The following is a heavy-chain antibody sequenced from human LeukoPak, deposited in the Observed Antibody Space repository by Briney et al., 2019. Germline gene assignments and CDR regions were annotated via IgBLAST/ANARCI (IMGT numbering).Heavy chain of an antibody. V-gene: IGHV1-2*02. D-gene: IGHD1-26*01. CDR1: GYTFTGYY. CDR3: ARNLELLGWVVY. J-gene: IGHJ4*02. CDR2: INPNSGGT. Sequence: ASVKASCKASGYTFTGYYMHWVRQAPGQGLEWMGWINPNSGGTNYAQKFQGRVTMTRDTSISTAYMELSRLRSDDTAVYYCARNLELLGWVVYWGQGTLVTVSS.